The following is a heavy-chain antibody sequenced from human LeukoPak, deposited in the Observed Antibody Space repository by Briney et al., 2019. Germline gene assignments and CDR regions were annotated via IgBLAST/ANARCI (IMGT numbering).Heavy chain of an antibody. V-gene: IGHV1-24*01. D-gene: IGHD2-2*01. CDR2: FDPEDGET. J-gene: IGHJ6*02. CDR1: GYTLTELS. Sequence: ASVKVSCKVSGYTLTELSMHWVRQAPGKGLEWMGGFDPEDGETIYAQKFQGRVTMTEDTSTDTAYMELSSLRSEDTAVYYCATVGYCSSTSCSDYYGMDVWGQGTTVTVSS. CDR3: ATVGYCSSTSCSDYYGMDV.